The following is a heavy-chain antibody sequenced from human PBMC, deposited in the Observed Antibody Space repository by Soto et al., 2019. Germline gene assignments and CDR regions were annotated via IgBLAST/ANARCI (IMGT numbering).Heavy chain of an antibody. Sequence: QVQLPESGPGLVKPSQTLSLTCTVSGGSISSGDYYWSWIRQPPGKGLEWIGYIYYSVSTYYNPPLKRRVSRSVDTSKNQCSLKLSSVTAADTAVYYCARRASGNFDYWGQGTLVTGAS. V-gene: IGHV4-30-4*01. CDR3: ARRASGNFDY. D-gene: IGHD3-10*01. CDR1: GGSISSGDYY. J-gene: IGHJ4*02. CDR2: IYYSVST.